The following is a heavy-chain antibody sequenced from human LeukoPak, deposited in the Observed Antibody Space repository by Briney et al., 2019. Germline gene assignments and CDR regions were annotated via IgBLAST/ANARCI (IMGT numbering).Heavy chain of an antibody. J-gene: IGHJ4*02. V-gene: IGHV4-34*01. CDR2: INHSGST. CDR1: GGSFSGYY. D-gene: IGHD4-23*01. Sequence: SETLSLTCAVYGGSFSGYYWSWIRQPPGKGLEWIGEINHSGSTNYNPSLKSRVTISVDTSMNQFSLKLSSVTAADTAVYYCARGSTVVTPRFDYWGQGTLVTVSS. CDR3: ARGSTVVTPRFDY.